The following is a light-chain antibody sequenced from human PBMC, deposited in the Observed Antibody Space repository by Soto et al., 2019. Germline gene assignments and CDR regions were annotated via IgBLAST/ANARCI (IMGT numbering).Light chain of an antibody. CDR3: QQYNTYST. V-gene: IGKV1-5*03. Sequence: DIPLTQSPSTLSASVGDKVPLTCRASQSISSWLAWYQQKPGKAPNLLIYKASSLESGVPSRFSGSGSGTEFTLTISSLQPDDFATYYCQQYNTYSTFGQGTKVAIK. J-gene: IGKJ1*01. CDR1: QSISSW. CDR2: KAS.